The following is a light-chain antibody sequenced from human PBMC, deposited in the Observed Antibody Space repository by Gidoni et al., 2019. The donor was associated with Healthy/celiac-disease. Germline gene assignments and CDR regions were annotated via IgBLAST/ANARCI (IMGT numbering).Light chain of an antibody. CDR1: QSVSSSY. V-gene: IGKV3-20*01. Sequence: EIVLPQSPGTLSLSPGERATLSCRASQSVSSSYLAWYQQKPGQAPRLLIYCASSRATGIPDRFSGSGSGTDFTLTISRLEPEDFAVYYCQQYGSSRALTFGGGTKVEIK. CDR2: CAS. J-gene: IGKJ4*01. CDR3: QQYGSSRALT.